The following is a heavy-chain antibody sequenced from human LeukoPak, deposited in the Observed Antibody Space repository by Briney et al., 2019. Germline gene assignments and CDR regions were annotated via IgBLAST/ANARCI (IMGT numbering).Heavy chain of an antibody. D-gene: IGHD3-3*01. Sequence: ASVKVSCKASGYTFTSYGISWVRQAPGQGLEWMGWISIYNGNTDYAQKLRGRVTMTTDTSTSTAYVELRGLRSDDTAVYCCARITFGLWSGYYMPDGPWGQGTLVSVSS. V-gene: IGHV1-18*01. CDR1: GYTFTSYG. J-gene: IGHJ5*02. CDR2: ISIYNGNT. CDR3: ARITFGLWSGYYMPDGP.